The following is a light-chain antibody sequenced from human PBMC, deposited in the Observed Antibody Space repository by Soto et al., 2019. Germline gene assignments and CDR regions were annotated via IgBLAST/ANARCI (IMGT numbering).Light chain of an antibody. CDR1: QSVSSSY. CDR3: EQYGSSRWT. Sequence: ELVLTQSPGTLSLSPGERATLSCRSSQSVSSSYLAWYQQKPGQAPRLLIYGASSRATGSPDRLSGSGSGTDFTLTISRLAPEDFAVYYCEQYGSSRWTLSKGTKVEVK. CDR2: GAS. V-gene: IGKV3-20*01. J-gene: IGKJ1*01.